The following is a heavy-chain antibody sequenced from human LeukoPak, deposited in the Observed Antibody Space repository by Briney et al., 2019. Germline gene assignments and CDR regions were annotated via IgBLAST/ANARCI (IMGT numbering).Heavy chain of an antibody. CDR2: INHSGST. V-gene: IGHV4-34*01. CDR1: Y. Sequence: YWSWIRXPPGKGLEWIGEINHSGSTNYNPSLKSRVTISVDTSKNQFSLKLSSVTAADTAVYYCARGKGEYYYDSSGYYFDYWGQGTLVTVSS. D-gene: IGHD3-22*01. J-gene: IGHJ4*02. CDR3: ARGKGEYYYDSSGYYFDY.